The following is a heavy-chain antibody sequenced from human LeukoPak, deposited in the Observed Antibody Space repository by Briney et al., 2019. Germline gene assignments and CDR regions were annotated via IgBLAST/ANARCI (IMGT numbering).Heavy chain of an antibody. V-gene: IGHV3-23*01. D-gene: IGHD3-10*01. Sequence: GGSLRLSCAGSGFTFSRYAMSWLRQVPGKGLEWVSAISGSGGDIFYTDSVKGRFTISRDNSKNTLYLQMNSLRAGDTAVYYCAKDRFGSGSPNWFGPWGQGTLVTVSS. CDR3: AKDRFGSGSPNWFGP. J-gene: IGHJ5*02. CDR2: ISGSGGDI. CDR1: GFTFSRYA.